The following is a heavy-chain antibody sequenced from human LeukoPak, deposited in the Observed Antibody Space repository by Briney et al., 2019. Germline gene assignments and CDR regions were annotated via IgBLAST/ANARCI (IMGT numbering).Heavy chain of an antibody. V-gene: IGHV3-43*01. CDR3: AKERHRTGYSYGFPDY. CDR2: ISWDGGST. J-gene: IGHJ4*02. D-gene: IGHD5-18*01. Sequence: GSLRLSCAASGFTFDDYTMHWVRHAPGRGLEWVSLISWDGGSTYYADSVKGRFTISRDNSKNPLYLQMNSLRTEDTALYYCAKERHRTGYSYGFPDYWGQGTLVTVSS. CDR1: GFTFDDYT.